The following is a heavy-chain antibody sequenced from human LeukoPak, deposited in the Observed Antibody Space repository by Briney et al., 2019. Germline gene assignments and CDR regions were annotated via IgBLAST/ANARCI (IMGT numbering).Heavy chain of an antibody. CDR1: GYTFTSYD. Sequence: ASVKVSCKASGYTFTSYDINWVRQATGQGLEWMGWMNPNSGNTGYAQKFQGRVTMTRNTSISTAYMELSSLRSEDTAVYYCARASSGYLAYYYGMDVWGQGTTVTVSS. J-gene: IGHJ6*02. V-gene: IGHV1-8*01. CDR2: MNPNSGNT. D-gene: IGHD5-12*01. CDR3: ARASSGYLAYYYGMDV.